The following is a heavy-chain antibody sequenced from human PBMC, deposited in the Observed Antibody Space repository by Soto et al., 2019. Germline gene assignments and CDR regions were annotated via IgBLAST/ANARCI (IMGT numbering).Heavy chain of an antibody. CDR3: AKVSRKGSAIDFDY. V-gene: IGHV1-8*01. J-gene: IGHJ4*02. Sequence: QVQLVQSGAELKKPGASVKVSCKASGYTFSNYDMNWVRQATGQGPEWIGWVNPNNGDTGYAQKFQGRGILTTDISTHTAYMELTSLRSEAAAIYYCAKVSRKGSAIDFDYWGQGTLITVSS. CDR2: VNPNNGDT. D-gene: IGHD3-10*01. CDR1: GYTFSNYD.